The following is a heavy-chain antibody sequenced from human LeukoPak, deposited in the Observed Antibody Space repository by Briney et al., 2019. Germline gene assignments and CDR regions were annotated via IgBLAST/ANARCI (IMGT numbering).Heavy chain of an antibody. Sequence: PSETLSLTCTVSGGSISSDYWSWIRQPPGKGLEWIGYIYYSGSTNYNPSLKSRVTISLGRSKNQFSLKLTSVTAADTAVYYCARDDSSSSYWGQGTLVTVSS. D-gene: IGHD6-6*01. CDR1: GGSISSDY. CDR2: IYYSGST. J-gene: IGHJ4*02. CDR3: ARDDSSSSY. V-gene: IGHV4-59*01.